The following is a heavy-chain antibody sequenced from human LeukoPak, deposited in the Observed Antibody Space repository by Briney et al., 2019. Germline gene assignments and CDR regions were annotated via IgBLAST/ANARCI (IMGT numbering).Heavy chain of an antibody. CDR2: TSASGGRT. CDR3: AKDRIPTSGWESDY. D-gene: IGHD3-22*01. J-gene: IGHJ4*02. Sequence: GGSLRLSCAASGFSFSSYAMSWVRQAPGKGLEWVSATSASGGRTYYTDAVKGRFTISRDNSKNTLYLQMNSLRAEDTAVYYCAKDRIPTSGWESDYWGQGTLVTVSS. V-gene: IGHV3-23*01. CDR1: GFSFSSYA.